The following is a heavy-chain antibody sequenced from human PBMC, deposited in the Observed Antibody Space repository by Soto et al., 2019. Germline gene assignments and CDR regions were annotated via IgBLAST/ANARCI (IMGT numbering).Heavy chain of an antibody. CDR2: INHSGST. CDR1: GGSFSGYY. D-gene: IGHD5-12*01. Sequence: PSETLSLTCAVYGGSFSGYYWSWIRQPPGKGLEWIGEINHSGSTNYNPSLKSRVTISVDTSKNQFSLKLSSVTAADTAVYYCARGRWLQLFSTRWFDPWGQGTLVTVSS. J-gene: IGHJ5*02. V-gene: IGHV4-34*01. CDR3: ARGRWLQLFSTRWFDP.